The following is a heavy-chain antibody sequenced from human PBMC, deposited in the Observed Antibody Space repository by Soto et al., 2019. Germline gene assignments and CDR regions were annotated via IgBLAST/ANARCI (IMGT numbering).Heavy chain of an antibody. D-gene: IGHD1-1*01. Sequence: PSETLSLTCTVSGGSIISGGYYFICIRQHPGKGLEWIGYIYYSGSTYYNPSLKSRVTISVDTSKNQFSLKLSSVTAADTAVYYCARLELERTVFDYWGQGTLVTVSS. V-gene: IGHV4-31*03. CDR3: ARLELERTVFDY. CDR2: IYYSGST. CDR1: GGSIISGGYY. J-gene: IGHJ4*02.